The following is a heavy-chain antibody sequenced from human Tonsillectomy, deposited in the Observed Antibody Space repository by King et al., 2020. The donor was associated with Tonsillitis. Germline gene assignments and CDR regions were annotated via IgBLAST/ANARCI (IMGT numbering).Heavy chain of an antibody. Sequence: QLVQSGPEVKKPGTSVKVSCKASGFTFTSSAVQWVRQARGQRLEWIGWIVVGSGNTNYAQKFQERVTITRDMSTSTAYMELSSLRSEDTAVYYCAAEDMTTVTTDYHYYYYGMDVWGQGTTVTVSS. J-gene: IGHJ6*02. CDR1: GFTFTSSA. V-gene: IGHV1-58*01. CDR2: IVVGSGNT. CDR3: AAEDMTTVTTDYHYYYYGMDV. D-gene: IGHD4-17*01.